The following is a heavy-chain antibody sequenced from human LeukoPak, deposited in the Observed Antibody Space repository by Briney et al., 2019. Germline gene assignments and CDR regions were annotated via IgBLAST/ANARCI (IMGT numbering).Heavy chain of an antibody. CDR3: ARVSVSNFDWLSPIDY. J-gene: IGHJ4*02. CDR1: GFTFSSYE. CDR2: ISSSGSTI. D-gene: IGHD3-9*01. V-gene: IGHV3-48*03. Sequence: PGGSLRLSCAASGFTFSSYEMNWVRQAPGKGLEWVSYISSSGSTIYYADSVKGRFTISRDNAKNSLYLQMNSLRAEDTAVYYCARVSVSNFDWLSPIDYWGQGTLVTVSS.